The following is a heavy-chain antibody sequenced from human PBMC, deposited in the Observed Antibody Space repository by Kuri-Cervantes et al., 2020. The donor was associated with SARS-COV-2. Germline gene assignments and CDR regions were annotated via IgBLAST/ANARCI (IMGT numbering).Heavy chain of an antibody. Sequence: SVKVSCKASGGTFSSYAISWVRQAPGQGLEWMGGIIPIFGTANYAQKFQGRVTITTDESTSTAYMELSSLRSGDTAVYYCARGSTGLGALDFWGQGTLVTVSS. D-gene: IGHD4-17*01. CDR1: GGTFSSYA. V-gene: IGHV1-69*05. CDR3: ARGSTGLGALDF. CDR2: IIPIFGTA. J-gene: IGHJ4*02.